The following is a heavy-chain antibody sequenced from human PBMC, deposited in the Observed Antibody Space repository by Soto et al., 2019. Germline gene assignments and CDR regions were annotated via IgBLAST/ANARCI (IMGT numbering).Heavy chain of an antibody. CDR3: ARDYYDSSDAPAFEI. Sequence: SETLSLTCAVYGGSFSGYYWSWIRQPPGKGLEWIGENNHSGSTYYNPSLKSRVTISVDTSKNQFSLKLSSVTAADTAVYYCARDYYDSSDAPAFEIWGQGTMVTVSS. D-gene: IGHD3-22*01. CDR1: GGSFSGYY. V-gene: IGHV4-34*01. J-gene: IGHJ3*02. CDR2: NNHSGST.